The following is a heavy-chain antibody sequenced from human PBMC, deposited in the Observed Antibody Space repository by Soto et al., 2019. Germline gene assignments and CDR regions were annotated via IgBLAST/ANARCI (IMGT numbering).Heavy chain of an antibody. CDR1: GFTFSSYA. V-gene: IGHV3-23*01. CDR2: ISGSGGST. J-gene: IGHJ6*02. CDR3: AKDPGYGDYPYYYYYYGMDV. Sequence: PGGSLRLSCAASGFTFSSYAMSWVRQAPGKGLEWVSAISGSGGSTYYADSVKGRFTISRDNSKNTLYLQMNSLRAEDTAVYYCAKDPGYGDYPYYYYYYGMDVWGQGTTVTVSS. D-gene: IGHD4-17*01.